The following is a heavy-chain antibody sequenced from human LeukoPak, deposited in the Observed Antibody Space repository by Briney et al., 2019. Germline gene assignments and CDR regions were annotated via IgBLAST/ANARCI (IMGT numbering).Heavy chain of an antibody. CDR1: GFTFSSCT. J-gene: IGHJ4*02. CDR3: ARSAMVRGVIGEDY. Sequence: SGGSLRLSCAASGFTFSSCTINWVRQAPGKGLEWVSYISSSSSTIYYADSVKGRFTISRDNAKNSLYLQMNSLRAEDTAVYYCARSAMVRGVIGEDYWGQGTLVTVSS. CDR2: ISSSSSTI. D-gene: IGHD3-10*01. V-gene: IGHV3-48*01.